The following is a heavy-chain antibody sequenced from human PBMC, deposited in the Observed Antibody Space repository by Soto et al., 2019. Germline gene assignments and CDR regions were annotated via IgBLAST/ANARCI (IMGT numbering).Heavy chain of an antibody. CDR1: GGSISSYY. J-gene: IGHJ6*02. CDR3: ARVRQHLGYYYYGMDV. CDR2: IYTSGST. Sequence: PSETLSLTCTVSGGSISSYYWSWIRQPAGKGLEWIGRIYTSGSTNYNPSLKSRVTMSVDTSKNQFSLKLSSVTAADTAVYYCARVRQHLGYYYYGMDVWGQGTTVTVSS. D-gene: IGHD6-13*01. V-gene: IGHV4-4*07.